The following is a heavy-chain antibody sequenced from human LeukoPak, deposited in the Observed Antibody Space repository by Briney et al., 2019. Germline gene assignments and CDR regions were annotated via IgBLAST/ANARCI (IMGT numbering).Heavy chain of an antibody. V-gene: IGHV4-4*07. CDR3: ARDNYYYDSSGYPLDY. D-gene: IGHD3-22*01. Sequence: SETLSLTCTVSGGSITSYYWSWIWQPAGKGLEWIGRFHTSGKTIYNPSLKSRVPMSVDTSKNHFSLKLSSVTAADTAVYYCARDNYYYDSSGYPLDYWGQGTLVTVSS. J-gene: IGHJ4*02. CDR2: FHTSGKT. CDR1: GGSITSYY.